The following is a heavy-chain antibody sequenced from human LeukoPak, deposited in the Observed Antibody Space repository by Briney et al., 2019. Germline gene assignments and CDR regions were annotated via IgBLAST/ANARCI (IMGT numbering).Heavy chain of an antibody. J-gene: IGHJ4*02. CDR3: AKSDRYSGYDWGTYYFDY. D-gene: IGHD5-12*01. CDR2: ISYDGSNK. Sequence: GGSLRLSCAASGFTFSSYGMHWVRQAPGKGLEWVAVISYDGSNKYYADSVKGRFTISRDNSKNTLYLQMNSLRAEDTAVYYCAKSDRYSGYDWGTYYFDYWGQGTLVTVSS. CDR1: GFTFSSYG. V-gene: IGHV3-30*18.